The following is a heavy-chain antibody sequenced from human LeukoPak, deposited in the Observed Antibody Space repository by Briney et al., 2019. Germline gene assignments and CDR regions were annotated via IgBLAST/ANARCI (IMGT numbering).Heavy chain of an antibody. Sequence: GRSLRLSCAASGFTFNIYGMHWVRQAPGKGLEWVTFISYDGSEKQYADSVKGRFTISRDNFNNRLYLQMSSLRAEDTAVYYCARDSKAAAGTGDYWGQGTLVTVSS. CDR3: ARDSKAAAGTGDY. D-gene: IGHD6-13*01. CDR1: GFTFNIYG. J-gene: IGHJ4*02. CDR2: ISYDGSEK. V-gene: IGHV3-30*03.